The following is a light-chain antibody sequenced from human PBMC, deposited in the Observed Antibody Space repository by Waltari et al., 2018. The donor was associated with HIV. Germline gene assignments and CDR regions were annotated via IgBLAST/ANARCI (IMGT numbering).Light chain of an antibody. CDR3: SSYTASSVV. J-gene: IGLJ2*01. Sequence: QSALTQSASVSGSPGQSITISCTGTSSDVGTYNFVSWYQQHPGKAPKLMIYEVRNRPSGVSNRFSGSKSGNTASLTISGLQAEDEADYYCSSYTASSVVFGGGTKLTVL. CDR2: EVR. V-gene: IGLV2-14*01. CDR1: SSDVGTYNF.